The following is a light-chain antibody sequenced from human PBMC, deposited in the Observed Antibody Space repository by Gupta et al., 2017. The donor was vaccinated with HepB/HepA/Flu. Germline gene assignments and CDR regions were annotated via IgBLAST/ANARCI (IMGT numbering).Light chain of an antibody. V-gene: IGKV1-9*01. CDR1: QGISSY. J-gene: IGKJ4*01. CDR2: AAS. Sequence: DIQLTQSPSFLSASVGDRVTITCRASQGISSYLAWYQQKPGKAPKLLIYAASTSQSGVPSRFSGSGSGTEFTLTIISLQPEDFATYYCQQLNSYPPTFGGGTKVDIK. CDR3: QQLNSYPPT.